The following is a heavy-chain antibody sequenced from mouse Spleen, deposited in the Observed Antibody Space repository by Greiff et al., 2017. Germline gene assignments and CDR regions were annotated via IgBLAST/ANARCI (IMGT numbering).Heavy chain of an antibody. Sequence: EVQRVESGGGLVKPGGSLKLSCAASGFTFSSYAMSWVRQTPEKRLEWVATISSGGSYTYYPDSVKGRFTISRDNAKNTLYLQMSSLRSEDTAMYYCARQGPYYGEDYAMDYWGQGTSVTVSS. CDR1: GFTFSSYA. V-gene: IGHV5-9-3*01. D-gene: IGHD2-13*01. CDR3: ARQGPYYGEDYAMDY. CDR2: ISSGGSYT. J-gene: IGHJ4*01.